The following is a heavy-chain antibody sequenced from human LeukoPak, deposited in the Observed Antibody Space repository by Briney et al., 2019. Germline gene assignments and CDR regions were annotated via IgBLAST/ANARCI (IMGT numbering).Heavy chain of an antibody. V-gene: IGHV4-59*12. Sequence: SSETLSLTCTVSGGSISSYYWSWIRQPPGKGLEWIGYIYYSGSTNYNPSLKSRVTMSVDTSKNQFSLKLSSVTAADTAVYYCARDPYQLPVYFDYWGQGTLVTVSS. D-gene: IGHD2-2*01. CDR2: IYYSGST. J-gene: IGHJ4*02. CDR1: GGSISSYY. CDR3: ARDPYQLPVYFDY.